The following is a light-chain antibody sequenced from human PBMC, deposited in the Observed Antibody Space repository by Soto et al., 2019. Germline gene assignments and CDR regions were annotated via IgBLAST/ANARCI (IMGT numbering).Light chain of an antibody. V-gene: IGLV3-1*01. CDR1: KLGDKY. CDR3: QAWDRSTVV. J-gene: IGLJ2*01. Sequence: SYELTQPPSVSVSPGQTASITCSGDKLGDKYACWYQQKPGQSPLLVIYQDNKRPSGIPERFSGSNSGNTATLTISGTQAMDEADYYCQAWDRSTVVFGGGTKLTVL. CDR2: QDN.